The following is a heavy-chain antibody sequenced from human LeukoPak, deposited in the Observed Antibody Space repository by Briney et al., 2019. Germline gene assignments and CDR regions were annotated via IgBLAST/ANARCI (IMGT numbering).Heavy chain of an antibody. Sequence: SQTLSLTCTVSGGFISSGGYYWSWIRQHPGKGLEWIGYIYYSGSTNYNPSLKSRVTISVDTSKNQFSLKLSSVTAADTAVYYCARGSSWYQTNFDYWGQGTLVTVSS. CDR2: IYYSGST. D-gene: IGHD6-13*01. CDR1: GGFISSGGYY. CDR3: ARGSSWYQTNFDY. V-gene: IGHV4-31*03. J-gene: IGHJ4*02.